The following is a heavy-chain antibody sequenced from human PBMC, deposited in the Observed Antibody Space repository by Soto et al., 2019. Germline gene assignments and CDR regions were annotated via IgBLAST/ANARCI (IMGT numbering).Heavy chain of an antibody. CDR2: ISSSSSYI. V-gene: IGHV3-21*01. D-gene: IGHD6-19*01. Sequence: PGGSLRLSCAASGFTFSSYSMNWVRQAPGKGLEWVSSISSSSSYIYYADSVKGRFTISRDNAKNSLYLQMNSLRAEDTAVYYCARDPSSGWPFDYWGQGTLVTVSS. CDR3: ARDPSSGWPFDY. J-gene: IGHJ4*02. CDR1: GFTFSSYS.